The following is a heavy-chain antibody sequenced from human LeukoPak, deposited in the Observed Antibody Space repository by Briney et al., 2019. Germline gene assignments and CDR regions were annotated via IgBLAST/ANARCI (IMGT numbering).Heavy chain of an antibody. V-gene: IGHV3-15*01. CDR3: TTDRYGSGSYGDYYYYYGMDV. J-gene: IGHJ6*02. CDR2: IKGKTNGGTT. D-gene: IGHD3-10*01. Sequence: GGPLRLSCAASGFTLRNAWMSWVRQAPGKGLEWFGRIKGKTNGGTTDYAAPVKGRFTISRDDSKNTLYLQMNSLKTEDTAVYYCTTDRYGSGSYGDYYYYYGMDVWGQGTTVTVSS. CDR1: GFTLRNAW.